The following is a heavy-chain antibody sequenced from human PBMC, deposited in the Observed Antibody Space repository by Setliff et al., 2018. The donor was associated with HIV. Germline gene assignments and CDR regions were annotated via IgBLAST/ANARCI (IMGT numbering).Heavy chain of an antibody. Sequence: PGGSLRLSCTASGFTFGDYAMSWVRQAPGKGLEWVSYISMSSHTSVIYSDSVKGRFTISEDNSKNTLYLQMNSLRAEDTAVYYCAKDRYYDSSGSPFDYWGQGTLVTVSS. CDR2: ISMSSHTSV. D-gene: IGHD3-22*01. V-gene: IGHV3-48*01. J-gene: IGHJ4*02. CDR3: AKDRYYDSSGSPFDY. CDR1: GFTFGDYA.